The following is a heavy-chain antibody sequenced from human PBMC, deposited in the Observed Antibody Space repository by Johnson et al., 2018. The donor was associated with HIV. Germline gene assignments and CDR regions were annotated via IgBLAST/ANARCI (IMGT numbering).Heavy chain of an antibody. CDR3: ARGRGVGRPIQKWLGAAFDI. J-gene: IGHJ3*02. V-gene: IGHV3-30*19. CDR1: GFTFSSYG. D-gene: IGHD5-18*01. Sequence: QVQLVESGGGVVQPGGSLRLSCAASGFTFSSYGMHWVRQAPGKGLEWVAVISYDGSNKYYADSVKGRFTISRDNAKNSLYLQMNSLRAGDTAVYYCARGRGVGRPIQKWLGAAFDIWGQGTMVTVSS. CDR2: ISYDGSNK.